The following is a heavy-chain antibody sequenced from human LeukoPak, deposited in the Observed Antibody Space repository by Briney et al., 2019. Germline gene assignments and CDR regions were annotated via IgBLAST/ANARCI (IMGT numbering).Heavy chain of an antibody. J-gene: IGHJ4*02. V-gene: IGHV3-66*02. CDR1: GFTVSSNY. Sequence: GGSLRLSCAASGFTVSSNYMSWVRQAPGKGLEWVSVIYSGGSTYYADSVKGRFTISRDNSKNTLYLQMNSLRAEDTAVYYCARALVYCSSTSCYSDYWGQGTLVTVSS. CDR3: ARALVYCSSTSCYSDY. D-gene: IGHD2-2*02. CDR2: IYSGGST.